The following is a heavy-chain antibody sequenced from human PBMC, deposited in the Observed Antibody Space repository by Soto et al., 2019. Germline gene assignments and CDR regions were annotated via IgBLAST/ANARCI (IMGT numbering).Heavy chain of an antibody. Sequence: GGSLRLSYAASGFTFSSYAMSWVRQAPGKGLEWVSAISGSGGSTYYADSVKGRFTISRDNAKNTLYLQMNSLRAEDAAVYYCAKIPSTTMVRGLPYYFDYCGHGTLVTGSS. V-gene: IGHV3-23*01. J-gene: IGHJ4*01. D-gene: IGHD3-10*01. CDR2: ISGSGGST. CDR1: GFTFSSYA. CDR3: AKIPSTTMVRGLPYYFDY.